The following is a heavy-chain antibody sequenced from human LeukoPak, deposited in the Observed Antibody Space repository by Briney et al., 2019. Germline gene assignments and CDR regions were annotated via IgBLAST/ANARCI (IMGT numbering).Heavy chain of an antibody. V-gene: IGHV3-9*01. Sequence: PGRSQRLSCAASGFTFDDYAMHWVRQAPGKGLEWVSGISWNSGSIGYADSVKGRFTISRDNAKNSLYLQMNSLRAEDTALYYCAKDMDIAAAGKRGAFDYWGQGTLVTVSS. J-gene: IGHJ4*02. CDR1: GFTFDDYA. CDR3: AKDMDIAAAGKRGAFDY. CDR2: ISWNSGSI. D-gene: IGHD6-13*01.